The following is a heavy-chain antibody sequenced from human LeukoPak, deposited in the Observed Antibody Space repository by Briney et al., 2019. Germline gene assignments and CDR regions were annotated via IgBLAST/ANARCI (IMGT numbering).Heavy chain of an antibody. V-gene: IGHV4-59*13. CDR3: ARVLEVLHDLGCDP. CDR1: GGSIRTYF. J-gene: IGHJ5*02. Sequence: SETLSLPRSHSGGSIRTYFWSWLRQPPRIGLEGIGYIYHTGSTNYNPSLKSRVTISLDTSKNQFSLNLSSVTAADTAVYYCARVLEVLHDLGCDPWGPGTLVTASS. D-gene: IGHD2-21*02. CDR2: IYHTGST.